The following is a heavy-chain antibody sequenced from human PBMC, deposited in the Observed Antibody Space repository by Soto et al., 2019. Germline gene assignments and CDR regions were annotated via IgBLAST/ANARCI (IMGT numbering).Heavy chain of an antibody. Sequence: EVQLLESGGGLVQPGGSLRLSCAASGFTFSSYAMSWVRQAPGKGLEWVSAISGSGGSTYYADSVKGRFTISRDNSKNSLYLQMNSLRAEDTAVYYCAKIRGSLLWFGELPSSNWFDPWGQGTLVTVSS. CDR1: GFTFSSYA. V-gene: IGHV3-23*01. CDR3: AKIRGSLLWFGELPSSNWFDP. J-gene: IGHJ5*02. D-gene: IGHD3-10*01. CDR2: ISGSGGST.